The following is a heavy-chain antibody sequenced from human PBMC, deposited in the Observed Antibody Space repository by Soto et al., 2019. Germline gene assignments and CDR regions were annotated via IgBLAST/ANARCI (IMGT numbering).Heavy chain of an antibody. CDR1: GFAFGCYA. Sequence: LGGSLRLSCTASGFAFGCYAMNWVRQLPGKRLEWVSFISGRGTTTYYADSVKGRFTISRDNVENSLSFQANSLRDEDSATYYCARLGYCSGASCNHYFYYHGMDVWGQGTTVAV. CDR2: ISGRGTTT. V-gene: IGHV3-48*02. D-gene: IGHD2-15*01. CDR3: ARLGYCSGASCNHYFYYHGMDV. J-gene: IGHJ6*02.